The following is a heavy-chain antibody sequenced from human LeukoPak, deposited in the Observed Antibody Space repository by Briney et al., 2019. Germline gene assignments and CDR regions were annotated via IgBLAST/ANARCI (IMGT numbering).Heavy chain of an antibody. V-gene: IGHV4-31*03. CDR2: IYYSGST. D-gene: IGHD4-17*01. CDR3: AREPAYGDSDY. Sequence: SETLSLTCTVSGGSISSGGYYWSWIRQHPGKGLEWIGYIYYSGSTCYNPSLKSRVTISVDTSKNQFSLKLSSVTAADTAVYYCAREPAYGDSDYWGQGTLVTVSS. CDR1: GGSISSGGYY. J-gene: IGHJ4*02.